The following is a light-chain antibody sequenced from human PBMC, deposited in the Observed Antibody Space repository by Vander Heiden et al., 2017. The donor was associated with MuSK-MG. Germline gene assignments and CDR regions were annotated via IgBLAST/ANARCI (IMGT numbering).Light chain of an antibody. Sequence: EIVLTQSPGTLSLSPGERATLSCRASQSVSSSYLAWYQQKPGQAPRLLIYDASSRATGIPDRFSDSGSGTDFTLTISRLEPEDFAVYYCQQDGSSPFTFGQGTKVEIK. CDR3: QQDGSSPFT. V-gene: IGKV3-20*01. CDR1: QSVSSSY. J-gene: IGKJ2*01. CDR2: DAS.